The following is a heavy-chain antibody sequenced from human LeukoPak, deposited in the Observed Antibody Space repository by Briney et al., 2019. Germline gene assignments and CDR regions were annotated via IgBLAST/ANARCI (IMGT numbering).Heavy chain of an antibody. CDR3: ARGGGWDQLLCHF. CDR1: GFSLGDYW. J-gene: IGHJ4*02. Sequence: GGSLRLSCAASGFSLGDYWMNWVRQAPGKGLEWLATIKQDGSETHYVDSMKGRLSISRDNAKHSLYLQINGLRAKDTAVYYCARGGGWDQLLCHFWGQGTLVTVSS. V-gene: IGHV3-7*01. D-gene: IGHD2-2*01. CDR2: IKQDGSET.